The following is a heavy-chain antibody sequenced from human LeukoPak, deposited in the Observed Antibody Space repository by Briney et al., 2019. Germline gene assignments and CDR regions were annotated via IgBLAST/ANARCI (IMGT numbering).Heavy chain of an antibody. CDR3: ARSGSYYPDY. Sequence: SETLPLTCTVSGGSISSYYWSWIRQPPGKGLEWIGYIYSSGSTNYNSSLKSRVTISVDTSRNQFSLNLRSVTAADTAVYYCARSGSYYPDYWGQGTLVTVSS. D-gene: IGHD1-26*01. CDR2: IYSSGST. CDR1: GGSISSYY. J-gene: IGHJ4*02. V-gene: IGHV4-59*01.